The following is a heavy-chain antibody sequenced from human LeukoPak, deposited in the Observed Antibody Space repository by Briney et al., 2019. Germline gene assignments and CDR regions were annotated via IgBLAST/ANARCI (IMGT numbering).Heavy chain of an antibody. Sequence: SETLSLTCAVYDGPFRGYYWNWIRQPPGKGLEWIGEINHSGSTNYNPSLKSRVTISIDTSKNQFSLKLNSVTAADRAVYYCARGPGSGSHFAWFDSWGQGIQVTVSP. D-gene: IGHD3-10*01. CDR2: INHSGST. V-gene: IGHV4-34*01. CDR1: DGPFRGYY. CDR3: ARGPGSGSHFAWFDS. J-gene: IGHJ5*01.